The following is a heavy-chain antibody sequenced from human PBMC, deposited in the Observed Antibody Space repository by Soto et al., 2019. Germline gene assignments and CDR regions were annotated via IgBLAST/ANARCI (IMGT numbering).Heavy chain of an antibody. CDR1: GGSFSGYY. CDR3: AREYYYDSSGYPYFDY. D-gene: IGHD3-22*01. J-gene: IGHJ4*02. V-gene: IGHV4-34*01. Sequence: SETLSLTCAVYGGSFSGYYWSWIRQPPGKGLEWIGEINHSGSTNYNPSLKSRVTISVDTSKNQFSLKLSSVTAADTAVYYCAREYYYDSSGYPYFDYWGQGTLVTVSS. CDR2: INHSGST.